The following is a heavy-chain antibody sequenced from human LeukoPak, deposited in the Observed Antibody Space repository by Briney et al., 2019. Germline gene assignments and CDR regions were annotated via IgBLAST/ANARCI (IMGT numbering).Heavy chain of an antibody. V-gene: IGHV4-34*01. Sequence: PSETLSLTCAVYGGSFSGYYWSWIRQPPGKGLEWIGEINHSGSTNYNPSLKSRVTISVDTSKNQFSLKLSSVTAADTAVYYCARIIHYDSSGYYPAPFDYWGQGTLVTVSS. CDR1: GGSFSGYY. CDR2: INHSGST. J-gene: IGHJ4*02. D-gene: IGHD3-22*01. CDR3: ARIIHYDSSGYYPAPFDY.